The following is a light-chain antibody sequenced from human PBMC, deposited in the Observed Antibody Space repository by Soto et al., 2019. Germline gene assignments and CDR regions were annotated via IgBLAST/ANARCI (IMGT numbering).Light chain of an antibody. Sequence: LTQSRDTLSLAPGERATLSCRARQTVSSNYLAWFQQRPGQAPRLLISDASTRATGIPARFSGSGSGTDFTLTISRLGPEDYAVYYCQQYGSSPPITFGQGTRLEIK. CDR3: QQYGSSPPIT. V-gene: IGKV3-20*01. CDR1: QTVSSNY. J-gene: IGKJ5*01. CDR2: DAS.